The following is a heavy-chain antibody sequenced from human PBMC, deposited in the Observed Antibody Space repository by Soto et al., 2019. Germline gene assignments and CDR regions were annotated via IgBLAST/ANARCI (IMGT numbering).Heavy chain of an antibody. Sequence: PGESLKISCITSGYKFTSSWIAWVRQKPGKGLEWMGIIFPSDSDTRYSPSFQGQDTISADRSTSTVFLQWASLKASDTAVYFCARKDKSGYFNWFDPWGQGTLVTVSS. V-gene: IGHV5-51*01. J-gene: IGHJ5*02. CDR2: IFPSDSDT. CDR3: ARKDKSGYFNWFDP. CDR1: GYKFTSSW. D-gene: IGHD3-22*01.